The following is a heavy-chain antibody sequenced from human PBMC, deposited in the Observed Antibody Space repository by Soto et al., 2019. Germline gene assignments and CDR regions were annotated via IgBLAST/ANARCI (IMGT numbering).Heavy chain of an antibody. CDR3: AKDITGLAVAGYFDY. V-gene: IGHV3-9*01. J-gene: IGHJ4*02. CDR1: GFTFDDYA. CDR2: ISWNSGSI. Sequence: EVQLVESGGGLVQPGRSLRLSCAASGFTFDDYAMHWVRQAPGKGLEWVSGISWNSGSIGYADSVKGRFTISRDNAKNSLYLQMNSLRAEDTALYYCAKDITGLAVAGYFDYWGQGTLVTVSS. D-gene: IGHD6-19*01.